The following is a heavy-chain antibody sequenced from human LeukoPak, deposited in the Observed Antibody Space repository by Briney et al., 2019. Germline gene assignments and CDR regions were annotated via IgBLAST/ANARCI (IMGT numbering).Heavy chain of an antibody. V-gene: IGHV3-11*01. CDR1: GFRFSRYA. CDR2: ISSSGSTI. CDR3: ASSWKYGMDV. Sequence: GGSLRLSCAASGFRFSRYAMSWIRQAPGKGLEWVSYISSSGSTIYYADSVKGRFTISRDNAKNSLYLQMNSLRAEDTAVYYCASSWKYGMDVWGQGTTVTVSS. D-gene: IGHD6-13*01. J-gene: IGHJ6*02.